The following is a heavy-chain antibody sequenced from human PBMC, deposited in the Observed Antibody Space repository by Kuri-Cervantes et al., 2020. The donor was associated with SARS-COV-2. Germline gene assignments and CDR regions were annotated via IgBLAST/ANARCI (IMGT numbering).Heavy chain of an antibody. CDR1: SGSISSYY. J-gene: IGHJ4*02. Sequence: SETLSLTCTVSSGSISSYYWSWIRQPPGKGLEWIGYIYYSGSSNYNPSLKSRVTISVDTSKNQFSLRLTSVTAADTAVYYCARRIGSSSPYYYFDYWGQGAVVTVSS. D-gene: IGHD6-13*01. CDR2: IYYSGSS. CDR3: ARRIGSSSPYYYFDY. V-gene: IGHV4-59*12.